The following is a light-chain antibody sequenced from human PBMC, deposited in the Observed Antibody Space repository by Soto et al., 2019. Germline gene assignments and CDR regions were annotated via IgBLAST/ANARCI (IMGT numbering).Light chain of an antibody. CDR1: QSISTW. J-gene: IGKJ3*01. V-gene: IGKV1-5*03. CDR3: QQYYSYPFT. Sequence: DIQMTQSPSTLSASVGDRVTITCRASQSISTWLAWYQQEPGKAPKLLIHKASSLQSGVPSRFSGSGSGTDFTLTISSLHPDDFATYYCQQYYSYPFTFGPGTKVDIK. CDR2: KAS.